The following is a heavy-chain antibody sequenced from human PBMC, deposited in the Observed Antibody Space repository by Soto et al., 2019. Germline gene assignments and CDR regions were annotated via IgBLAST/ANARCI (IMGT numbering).Heavy chain of an antibody. J-gene: IGHJ4*02. CDR2: LIPILGTT. CDR3: ARASGYVSGWYHDY. D-gene: IGHD6-19*01. Sequence: GASVKVSCKASGGTFSSDAVSWVRQAPGQGLEWMGGLIPILGTTHYAQKFQGRVTITADESTNTVYMELSSLRSDDTAVYYCARASGYVSGWYHDYWGQGTRVTVSS. V-gene: IGHV1-69*13. CDR1: GGTFSSDA.